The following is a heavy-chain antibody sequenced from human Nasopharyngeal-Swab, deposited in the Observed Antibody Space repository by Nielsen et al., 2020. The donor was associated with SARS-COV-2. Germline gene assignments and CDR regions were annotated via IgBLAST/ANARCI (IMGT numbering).Heavy chain of an antibody. CDR3: ASLDYVWGSYRVGYYMDV. D-gene: IGHD3-16*02. J-gene: IGHJ6*03. CDR2: ISFDGSNK. Sequence: GESLKISCAASGFTFSSSAMHWVRQAPGQGLAWVAVISFDGSNKYYADSVKGRFTISRDNSKNTLYLQMNSLRAEDTAVYYCASLDYVWGSYRVGYYMDVWGKGTTVTVSS. V-gene: IGHV3-30-3*01. CDR1: GFTFSSSA.